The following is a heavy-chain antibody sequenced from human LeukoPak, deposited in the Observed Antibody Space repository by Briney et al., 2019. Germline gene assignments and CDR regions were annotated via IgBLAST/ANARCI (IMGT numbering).Heavy chain of an antibody. V-gene: IGHV4-34*01. CDR3: ARHRCSSWYFFLGGSRFDP. CDR1: GGSFSGYY. CDR2: INYSGST. J-gene: IGHJ5*02. Sequence: SETLSLTCAVYGGSFSGYYWSWIRQPPGKGLEWIGEINYSGSTNYHPSLKSRVTISVDTSKNQFSLKLSSVTAADTAVYYCARHRCSSWYFFLGGSRFDPWDQGTLVTVSS. D-gene: IGHD6-13*01.